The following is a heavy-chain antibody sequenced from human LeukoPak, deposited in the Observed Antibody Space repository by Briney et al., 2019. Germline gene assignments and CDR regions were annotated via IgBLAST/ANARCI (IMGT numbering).Heavy chain of an antibody. Sequence: EASVKVSCKAYGYTFTDYYMHWVRQAPGQGLEWMGWINPNSGGTNYALKFQGRVTMTRDTSISTAYMEMSRLRSDDTAMYYCARGDRLVYYYYMDVWGKGTTVTISS. CDR3: ARGDRLVYYYYMDV. V-gene: IGHV1-2*02. CDR1: GYTFTDYY. CDR2: INPNSGGT. J-gene: IGHJ6*03. D-gene: IGHD6-19*01.